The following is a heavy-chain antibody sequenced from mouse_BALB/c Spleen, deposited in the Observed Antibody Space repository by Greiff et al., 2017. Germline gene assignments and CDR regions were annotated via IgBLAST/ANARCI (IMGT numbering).Heavy chain of an antibody. CDR2: IDPETGGT. CDR1: GYTFTDYE. CDR3: TRFYGYDGVFAD. J-gene: IGHJ3*01. V-gene: IGHV1-15*01. D-gene: IGHD2-2*01. Sequence: QVQLQQSGAELVRPGASVTLSCKASGYTFTDYEMHWVKQTPVHGLEWIGAIDPETGGTAYNQKFKGKATLTADKSSSTAYMELRSLTSEDSAVYYCTRFYGYDGVFADWGQGTLVTVSA.